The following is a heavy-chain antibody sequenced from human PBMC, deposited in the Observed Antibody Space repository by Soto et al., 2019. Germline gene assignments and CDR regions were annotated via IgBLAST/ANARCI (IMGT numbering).Heavy chain of an antibody. CDR3: ARVPGVMVAILYISPLAGREPLSDVDV. CDR2: ISFDGSNK. J-gene: IGHJ6*04. V-gene: IGHV3-30*04. Sequence: QMQLVESGGGAVQPGRSLRLSCAASGFTFSYYPMHWVRQAPGKGLEWVAGISFDGSNKYYADSVKGRFTISKDNSKNTLYLQMNSLRSEDTAVYYCARVPGVMVAILYISPLAGREPLSDVDVWGKGTTVTVSS. D-gene: IGHD3-16*01. CDR1: GFTFSYYP.